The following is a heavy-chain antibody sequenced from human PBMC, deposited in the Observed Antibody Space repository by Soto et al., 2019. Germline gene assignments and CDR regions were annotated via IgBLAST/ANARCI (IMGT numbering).Heavy chain of an antibody. Sequence: QVQLVESGGGVVQPGRSLRLSCAATGFTFSNYAINWVRQAPGKGLEWVAVISYDGTNKFYADSVKGRFTISRDNSKNTLYLQMNSLRAEDTAVYYCAKKYGSGSDYRGMDVW. V-gene: IGHV3-30-3*01. D-gene: IGHD3-10*01. CDR3: AKKYGSGSDYRGMDV. J-gene: IGHJ6*01. CDR1: GFTFSNYA. CDR2: ISYDGTNK.